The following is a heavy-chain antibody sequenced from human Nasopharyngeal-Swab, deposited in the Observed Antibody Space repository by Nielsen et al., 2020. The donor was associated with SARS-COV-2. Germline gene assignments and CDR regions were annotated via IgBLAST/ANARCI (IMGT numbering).Heavy chain of an antibody. V-gene: IGHV3-23*01. Sequence: WIRQPPGKGLEWVSTVSGSGDSTYYADSVKGRFTISRDNSKSTLYLQMNSLRVEDTAVYYCATPDSNAYYLASDFWGQGTLVTVSS. CDR3: ATPDSNAYYLASDF. D-gene: IGHD3-22*01. CDR2: VSGSGDST. J-gene: IGHJ4*02.